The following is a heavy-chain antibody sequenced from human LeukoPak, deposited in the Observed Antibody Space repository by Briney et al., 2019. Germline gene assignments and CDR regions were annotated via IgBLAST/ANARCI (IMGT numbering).Heavy chain of an antibody. D-gene: IGHD1-26*01. V-gene: IGHV3-23*01. J-gene: IGHJ4*02. CDR3: AREVGGLDY. Sequence: PGTSLILSCTASGFSFSNFAMSWVRQAPGKGLEWVSVISGSGGTTHYADTVKGRFTISRDNSKNTLYLQMSSLRAEDTAVYHCAREVGGLDYWGQGTLVTVSS. CDR1: GFSFSNFA. CDR2: ISGSGGTT.